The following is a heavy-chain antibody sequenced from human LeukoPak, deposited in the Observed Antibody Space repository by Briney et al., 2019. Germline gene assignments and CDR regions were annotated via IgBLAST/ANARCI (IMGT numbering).Heavy chain of an antibody. J-gene: IGHJ3*02. CDR3: ARDLRYCSSTSCYRLRAFDI. CDR1: GFTFSNYW. Sequence: GGSLRLSCAASGFTFSNYWLHWVRQAPGKGLVWVSRIDANAKTTSYADSVKGRFTISTDNAKKTLYLQMNSLRVEDTAVYYCARDLRYCSSTSCYRLRAFDIWGQGTMVTVSS. D-gene: IGHD2-2*01. CDR2: IDANAKTT. V-gene: IGHV3-74*01.